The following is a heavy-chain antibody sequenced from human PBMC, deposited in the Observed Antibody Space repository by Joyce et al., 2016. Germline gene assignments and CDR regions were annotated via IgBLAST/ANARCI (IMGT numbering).Heavy chain of an antibody. J-gene: IGHJ4*02. Sequence: EVPLVQSGAEVKKPGESLKISCKGSGYRFNNTGMAWVCETPGRGLEWMGMIYPGDSDSMYSPSFQGQVTFSVDKFLVIAYVHWKSLKITDTAIYYCARQSGSSWVDFWGQGTLVTVSS. CDR3: ARQSGSSWVDF. CDR1: GYRFNNTG. CDR2: IYPGDSDS. D-gene: IGHD6-13*01. V-gene: IGHV5-51*01.